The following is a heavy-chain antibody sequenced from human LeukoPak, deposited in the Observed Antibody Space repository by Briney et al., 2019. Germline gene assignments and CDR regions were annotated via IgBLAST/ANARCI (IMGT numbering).Heavy chain of an antibody. Sequence: GGSLRLSCAASGFTFSSYAMSWVRQAPGKGLEWVSAISGSGGSTYYADSVKGRFTISRDNAKNSLYLQMNSLRAEDTAVYYCARGSMCGGDCYSTDIDYWGQGTLVTVSS. CDR2: ISGSGGST. CDR3: ARGSMCGGDCYSTDIDY. J-gene: IGHJ4*02. V-gene: IGHV3-23*01. D-gene: IGHD2-21*02. CDR1: GFTFSSYA.